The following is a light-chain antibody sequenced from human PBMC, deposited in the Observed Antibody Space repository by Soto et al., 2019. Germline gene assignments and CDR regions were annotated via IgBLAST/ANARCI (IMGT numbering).Light chain of an antibody. Sequence: EIVMTQSPATLSVSPGERATLSCRASQSVDTNLAWYQQKPGRAPRLLIYGASSRATEIPARFSGSGSGTEFTLTISSLQSEDFAVYYCHHYNDWILTFGQGTKVDIK. J-gene: IGKJ1*01. CDR3: HHYNDWILT. CDR2: GAS. CDR1: QSVDTN. V-gene: IGKV3-15*01.